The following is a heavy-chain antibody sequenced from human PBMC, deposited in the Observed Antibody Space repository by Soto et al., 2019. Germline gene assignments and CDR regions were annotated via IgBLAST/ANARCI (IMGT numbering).Heavy chain of an antibody. V-gene: IGHV3-48*01. Sequence: GGSLRLSCAASGFTFSGYSMNWVRQAPGKGLEWVSYISSSSTIYYADSVKGRFTISRDNAKNSLYLQMNSLRAEDTAEYYCARLALEESYYYYMDVWGKGTTVTVSS. J-gene: IGHJ6*03. D-gene: IGHD6-6*01. CDR2: ISSSSTI. CDR3: ARLALEESYYYYMDV. CDR1: GFTFSGYS.